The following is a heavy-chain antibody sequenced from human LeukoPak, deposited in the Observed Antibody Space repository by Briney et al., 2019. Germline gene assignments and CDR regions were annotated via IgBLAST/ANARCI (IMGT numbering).Heavy chain of an antibody. CDR2: IYYSGST. J-gene: IGHJ4*02. CDR1: GGSISSSSYY. CDR3: ASGPGDSGY. D-gene: IGHD1-26*01. Sequence: SSETLSLTCTVSGGSISSSSYYWGWIRQPPGKGLEWIGSIYYSGSTYYNPSLKSRVTISVDTSKNQFSLKLSSVTAADTAVYYCASGPGDSGYWGQGTLVTVSS. V-gene: IGHV4-39*07.